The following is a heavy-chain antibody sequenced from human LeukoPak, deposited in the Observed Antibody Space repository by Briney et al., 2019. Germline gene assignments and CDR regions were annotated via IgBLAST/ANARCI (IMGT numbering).Heavy chain of an antibody. CDR3: ASGPSGYCTNGVCYYFDY. CDR2: IIPIFGTA. CDR1: GGTFSSYA. V-gene: IGHV1-69*01. J-gene: IGHJ4*02. D-gene: IGHD2-8*01. Sequence: ASVKVSRKASGGTFSSYATSWVRQAPGQGLEWMGGIIPIFGTANYAQKFQGRVTITADESTSTAYMELSSLRSEDTAVYYCASGPSGYCTNGVCYYFDYWGQGTLVTVSS.